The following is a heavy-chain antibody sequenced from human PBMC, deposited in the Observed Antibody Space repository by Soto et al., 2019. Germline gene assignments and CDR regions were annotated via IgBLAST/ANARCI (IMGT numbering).Heavy chain of an antibody. CDR3: ARDPYSSSWYPHYYYYYTDV. Sequence: GASVKVSCKASGYTFTSYGISWVRQAPGQGLEWMGWTSAYNGNTNYAQKLQGRVTMTTDTSTSTAYMELRSLRSDDTAVYYCARDPYSSSWYPHYYYYYTDVWGKGTTVTVSS. D-gene: IGHD6-13*01. V-gene: IGHV1-18*01. CDR1: GYTFTSYG. J-gene: IGHJ6*03. CDR2: TSAYNGNT.